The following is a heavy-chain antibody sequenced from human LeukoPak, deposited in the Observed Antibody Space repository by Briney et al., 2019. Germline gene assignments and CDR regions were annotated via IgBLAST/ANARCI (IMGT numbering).Heavy chain of an antibody. CDR3: AIAYYYDSSGYYYYFDY. D-gene: IGHD3-22*01. J-gene: IGHJ4*02. V-gene: IGHV5-51*01. Sequence: GESMKISCKGSGYSFTCYWICWLRQMPGKRLEWMGIIYPGDSDTRYSPSYQGQVTIPADKSISTAYLQWSSLKASDTAMYYCAIAYYYDSSGYYYYFDYWGQGTLVTVSS. CDR2: IYPGDSDT. CDR1: GYSFTCYW.